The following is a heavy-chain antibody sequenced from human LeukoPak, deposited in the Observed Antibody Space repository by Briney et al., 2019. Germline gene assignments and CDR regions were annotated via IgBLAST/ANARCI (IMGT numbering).Heavy chain of an antibody. CDR2: VSYDGSNK. V-gene: IGHV3-30-3*01. CDR1: GFTFSNYA. J-gene: IGHJ4*02. D-gene: IGHD1-26*01. CDR3: ATIGDRRSGELYRIDY. Sequence: PGRSLRLSCAASGFTFSNYAMHWVRQAPGKGLEWVAVVSYDGSNKYYADSVNGRFTISRDNSKNTLYLQMNSLRAEDAAVYYCATIGDRRSGELYRIDYWGQGTLVTVSS.